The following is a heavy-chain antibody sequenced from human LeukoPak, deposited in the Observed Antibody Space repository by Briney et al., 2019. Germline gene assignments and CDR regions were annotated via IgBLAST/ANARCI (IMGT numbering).Heavy chain of an antibody. CDR2: FYARGNT. D-gene: IGHD3-3*01. Sequence: SETLSLTCNVSGGSISNYYWNWIRQPAGKGLEWIGRFYARGNTNYNPSLKSRVTMSVDTSKNQLSLKLTSVTAADTAVYYCAKIPYDFWSGPSSTPYYFDYWGQGTLVTVSS. CDR1: GGSISNYY. V-gene: IGHV4-4*07. CDR3: AKIPYDFWSGPSSTPYYFDY. J-gene: IGHJ4*02.